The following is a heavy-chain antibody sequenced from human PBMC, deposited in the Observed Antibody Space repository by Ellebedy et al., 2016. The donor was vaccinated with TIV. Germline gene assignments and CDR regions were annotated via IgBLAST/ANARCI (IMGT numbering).Heavy chain of an antibody. CDR1: GFTFSSYA. J-gene: IGHJ4*02. D-gene: IGHD5-12*01. CDR3: ADLWGSGYGY. CDR2: ISYDGSNK. V-gene: IGHV3-30-3*01. Sequence: GESLKISCAASGFTFSSYAMHWVRQAPGKGLEWVAVISYDGSNKYYADSVKGRFTISRDNSKNTLYLQMNSLRAEDTAVHYCADLWGSGYGYWGQGTLVTVSS.